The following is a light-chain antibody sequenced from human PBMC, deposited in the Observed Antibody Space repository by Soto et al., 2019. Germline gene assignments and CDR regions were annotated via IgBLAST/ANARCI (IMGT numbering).Light chain of an antibody. Sequence: QSVLTQPASVSGSPGQSITISCTGTSSDVGGYNYVSWYQQHPGKAHKLMIYEVSNRPSGVSTRFSGSKSGNTASLTISGLQAEYEADYYCSSYTSSSTYVFGTGTKVTVL. CDR3: SSYTSSSTYV. CDR2: EVS. CDR1: SSDVGGYNY. V-gene: IGLV2-14*01. J-gene: IGLJ1*01.